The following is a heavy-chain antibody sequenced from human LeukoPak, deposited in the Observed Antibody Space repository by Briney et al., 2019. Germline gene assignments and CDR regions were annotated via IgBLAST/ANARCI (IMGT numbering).Heavy chain of an antibody. CDR2: IRSKGYGGTT. CDR3: TRDEVRIFGVVIGYMDV. V-gene: IGHV3-49*03. Sequence: GRSLRLSCTASGFTFGDYAMSWFRQAPGKGLEWVGFIRSKGYGGTTEYAASVKGRFTISRDDSKSIAYLQMNSLKTEDTAVYYCTRDEVRIFGVVIGYMDVWGKGTTVTVSS. J-gene: IGHJ6*03. CDR1: GFTFGDYA. D-gene: IGHD3-3*01.